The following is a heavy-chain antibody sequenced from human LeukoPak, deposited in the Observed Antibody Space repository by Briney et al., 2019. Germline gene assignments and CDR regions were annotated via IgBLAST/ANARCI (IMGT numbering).Heavy chain of an antibody. D-gene: IGHD3-10*01. CDR1: GFTFSSYS. Sequence: GGSLRLSCAASGFTFSSYSMNWVRQAPGKGLEYVSAISSNGGSTYYADSVKGRFTISRDNSKNTLYLQMSSLRAEDTAVYYCVTRVIGSWTFDYWGQGTLVTVSS. CDR2: ISSNGGST. V-gene: IGHV3-64D*06. CDR3: VTRVIGSWTFDY. J-gene: IGHJ4*02.